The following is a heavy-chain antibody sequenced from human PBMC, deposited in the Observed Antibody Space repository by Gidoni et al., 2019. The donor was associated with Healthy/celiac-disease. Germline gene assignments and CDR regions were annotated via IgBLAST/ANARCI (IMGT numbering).Heavy chain of an antibody. V-gene: IGHV3-33*01. Sequence: QVQLVESGGGVVQPGRSLRLPCAASGFTFSSYGMHWVRQAPGKGLEWVAVIWYDGSNKYYADSVKGRFTISRDNSKNTLYLQMNSLRAEDTAVYYCAREGTYYDFWSGYRFDYWGQGTLVTVSS. D-gene: IGHD3-3*01. CDR1: GFTFSSYG. CDR3: AREGTYYDFWSGYRFDY. J-gene: IGHJ4*02. CDR2: IWYDGSNK.